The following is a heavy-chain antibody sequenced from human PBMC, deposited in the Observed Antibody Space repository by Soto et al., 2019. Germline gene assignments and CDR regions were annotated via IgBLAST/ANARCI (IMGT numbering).Heavy chain of an antibody. CDR1: GFTLSDHY. Sequence: GGSLRLSCAALGFTLSDHYMDWVRQAPGKGLEWVGRIRNKANSYTTEYAASVKGRFTVSSDDSMNSLFLQMNSLKPEDSAVYYCVRTSHYGSGTWNFDSWGQGTLVTVSS. J-gene: IGHJ4*02. D-gene: IGHD3-10*01. CDR3: VRTSHYGSGTWNFDS. CDR2: IRNKANSYTT. V-gene: IGHV3-72*01.